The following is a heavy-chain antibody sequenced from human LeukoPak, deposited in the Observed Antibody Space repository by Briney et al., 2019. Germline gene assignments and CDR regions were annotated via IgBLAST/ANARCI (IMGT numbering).Heavy chain of an antibody. J-gene: IGHJ4*02. CDR1: GFTFSYFW. V-gene: IGHV3-7*01. CDR2: INPDGSEK. CDR3: ARKHYGGHGYDC. D-gene: IGHD4-23*01. Sequence: GGSLRLSCAASGFTFSYFWMSWVRQAPGKGLEWVANINPDGSEKNYVDSVKGRFTISRDNAENSLYLQMKSLRAEDTAVYYCARKHYGGHGYDCWGQGTLVSVSS.